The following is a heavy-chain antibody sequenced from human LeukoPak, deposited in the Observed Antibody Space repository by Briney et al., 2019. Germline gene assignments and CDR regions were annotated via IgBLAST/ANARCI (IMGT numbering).Heavy chain of an antibody. J-gene: IGHJ4*02. Sequence: SQTLSLTCAISGDSVSNNNAAWNWIRQSPSRGLEWLGRTYYRSNWYNNYAVSMKSRITINPDKSKNQFSLHLDSVTPERTAVYYCARITARLFDYWGQGTLVTVSS. V-gene: IGHV6-1*01. CDR1: GDSVSNNNAA. CDR2: TYYRSNWYN. CDR3: ARITARLFDY. D-gene: IGHD6-6*01.